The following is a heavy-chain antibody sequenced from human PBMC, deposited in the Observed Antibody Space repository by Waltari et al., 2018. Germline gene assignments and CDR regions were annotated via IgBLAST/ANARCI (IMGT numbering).Heavy chain of an antibody. CDR3: AHTGLGIGYSGYDKTFDY. D-gene: IGHD5-12*01. CDR1: GFSLSTSGVG. V-gene: IGHV2-5*01. J-gene: IGHJ4*02. CDR2: IYWNDDK. Sequence: QITLKESGPTLVKPTQTLTLTCTFSGFSLSTSGVGVGWIRQPPGKALEWLALIYWNDDKRYSPPLKSRLTITKDTSKNQVVLTMTNMDPVDTATYYCAHTGLGIGYSGYDKTFDYWGQGTLVTVSS.